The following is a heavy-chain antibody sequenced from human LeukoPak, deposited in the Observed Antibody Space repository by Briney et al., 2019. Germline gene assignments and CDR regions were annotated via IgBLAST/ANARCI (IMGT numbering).Heavy chain of an antibody. CDR3: ARGRSYGFDFDS. Sequence: ASVKVSCKASGYSFTNFDINWVRQATGQGLEWMGWMNPNSGNKGYAQKFQGRVTMTMNTSITTAYMELSSLRSEDTAVYYCARGRSYGFDFDSWGPGTLVIVSS. V-gene: IGHV1-8*01. J-gene: IGHJ4*02. D-gene: IGHD5-18*01. CDR2: MNPNSGNK. CDR1: GYSFTNFD.